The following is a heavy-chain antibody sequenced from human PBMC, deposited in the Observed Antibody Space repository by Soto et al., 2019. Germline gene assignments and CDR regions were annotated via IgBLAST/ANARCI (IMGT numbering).Heavy chain of an antibody. V-gene: IGHV4-59*01. D-gene: IGHD3-9*01. CDR3: ARGSHDILTFYYPAYTKIVVIDV. CDR2: IYYSGST. CDR1: GGSISSYY. Sequence: ASETLSLTCTVSGGSISSYYWSWIRQPPGKGLEWIGYIYYSGSTNYNPSLKSRVTISVDTSKNQFSLKLSSVTAADTAVYYCARGSHDILTFYYPAYTKIVVIDVWGKRSTDTGSS. J-gene: IGHJ6*04.